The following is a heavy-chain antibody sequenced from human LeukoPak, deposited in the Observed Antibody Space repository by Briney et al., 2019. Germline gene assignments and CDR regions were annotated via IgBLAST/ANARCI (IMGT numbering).Heavy chain of an antibody. CDR3: ARGVAARPGYFDY. CDR1: GFTFTDYG. J-gene: IGHJ4*02. D-gene: IGHD6-6*01. Sequence: GGSLRLSRAASGFTFTDYGMHWVREAPGKGLVWVSRINSDGSSTSYADTVKGRFTISRDNAKNTLYLQMNSLRAEDTAVYYCARGVAARPGYFDYWGQGTLVTVSS. CDR2: INSDGSST. V-gene: IGHV3-74*01.